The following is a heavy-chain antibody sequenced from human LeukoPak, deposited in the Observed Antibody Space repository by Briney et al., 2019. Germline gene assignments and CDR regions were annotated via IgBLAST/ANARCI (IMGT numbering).Heavy chain of an antibody. J-gene: IGHJ4*02. D-gene: IGHD3-22*01. V-gene: IGHV4-34*01. CDR2: INHSGST. Sequence: SETLSLTCAVYGGSFSGYYWSWIRQPPGKGLEWVGEINHSGSTNYNPSLKSRVTISVDTSKNQFSLKLSSVTAADTAVYYCARGIRITMIVVVITTGLYYFDYWGQGTLVTVSS. CDR3: ARGIRITMIVVVITTGLYYFDY. CDR1: GGSFSGYY.